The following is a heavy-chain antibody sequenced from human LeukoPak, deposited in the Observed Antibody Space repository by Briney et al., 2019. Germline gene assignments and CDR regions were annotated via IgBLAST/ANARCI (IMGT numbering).Heavy chain of an antibody. D-gene: IGHD5/OR15-5a*01. CDR1: GFTFSRYA. V-gene: IGHV3-23*01. CDR2: IGGSGANT. CDR3: TKDSSVPFGITD. Sequence: GGSLRLSCEAAGFTFSRYAMGWVRQAQGKGMEWVSAIGGSGANTYYADSVKGRFTISRDHSKSTLSLQMNSLRAEDTAVYYCTKDSSVPFGITDWGQGTLVTVSS. J-gene: IGHJ4*02.